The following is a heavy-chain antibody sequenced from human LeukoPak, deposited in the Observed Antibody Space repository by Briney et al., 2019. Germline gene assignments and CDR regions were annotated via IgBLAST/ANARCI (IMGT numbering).Heavy chain of an antibody. Sequence: PGGSLRLSCAASGFTFSSYWMHWVRQAPGKGLVWVSRINSDGSSTSYADSVKGRFTISRDNAKNTLYLQMNSLRAEDTAVYYCARVDVSGSYYQYYFDYWGQGTLVTVSS. CDR2: INSDGSST. J-gene: IGHJ4*02. D-gene: IGHD3-10*01. CDR1: GFTFSSYW. CDR3: ARVDVSGSYYQYYFDY. V-gene: IGHV3-74*01.